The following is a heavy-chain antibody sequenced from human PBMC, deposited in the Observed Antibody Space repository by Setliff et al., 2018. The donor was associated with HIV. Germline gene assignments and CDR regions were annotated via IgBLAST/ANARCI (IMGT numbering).Heavy chain of an antibody. CDR1: GGSFSGYY. Sequence: SETLSLTCAVYGGSFSGYYWSWIRQPPGKGLEWIGEINHSGSTNYSPSLKSRVTISVDTSKNQFSLKLSSVTASDTAVYYCARDRRDDYYLTAYFDSLGQGTLVTVSS. V-gene: IGHV4-34*01. J-gene: IGHJ4*02. CDR3: ARDRRDDYYLTAYFDS. CDR2: INHSGST. D-gene: IGHD1-26*01.